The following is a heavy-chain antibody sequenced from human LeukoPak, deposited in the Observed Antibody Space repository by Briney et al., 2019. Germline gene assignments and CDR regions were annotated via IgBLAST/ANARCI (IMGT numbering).Heavy chain of an antibody. Sequence: SETLSLTCTVSGGSMSPFYWSWIRQSPGEGLEWIGSIYYSGGTNYNPSLKSRVTISVDTSKNQFSLELSSVTAADTAVYYCAVNSTKHTFDIWGQGTMVTVSS. J-gene: IGHJ3*02. CDR1: GGSMSPFY. V-gene: IGHV4-59*08. D-gene: IGHD1-1*01. CDR3: AVNSTKHTFDI. CDR2: IYYSGGT.